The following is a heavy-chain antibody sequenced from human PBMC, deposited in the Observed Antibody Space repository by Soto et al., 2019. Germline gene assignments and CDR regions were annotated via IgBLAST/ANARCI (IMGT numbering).Heavy chain of an antibody. CDR1: ASSISSSSYY. Sequence: PSETLSLTCTVSASSISSSSYYWGWIRQPPGKGLEWIGSIYYSGSTYYNPSLKSRVTLSVDTSKNQFSLKLSSVTAADTAVYYCARDPWNDYIWGSYREDYYYRDVWGKGTTVTVSS. CDR3: ARDPWNDYIWGSYREDYYYRDV. D-gene: IGHD3-16*01. V-gene: IGHV4-39*02. J-gene: IGHJ6*03. CDR2: IYYSGST.